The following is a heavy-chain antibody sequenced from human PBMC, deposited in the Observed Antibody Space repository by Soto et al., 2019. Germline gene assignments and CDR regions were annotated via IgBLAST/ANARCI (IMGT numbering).Heavy chain of an antibody. CDR1: GGTFSNYA. Sequence: SVKVSCKASGGTFSNYAISWVRQAPGQGLEWMGGIIPIFGTANYAQKFQGRVTITADESTSTACMELSSLRSEDTAVYYCARDSSWRYYDFDYWGQGTLVTVSS. J-gene: IGHJ4*02. D-gene: IGHD1-26*01. CDR2: IIPIFGTA. V-gene: IGHV1-69*13. CDR3: ARDSSWRYYDFDY.